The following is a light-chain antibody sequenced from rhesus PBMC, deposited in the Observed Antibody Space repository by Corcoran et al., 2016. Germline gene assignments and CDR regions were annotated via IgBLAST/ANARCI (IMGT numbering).Light chain of an antibody. V-gene: IGKV1-37*01. CDR3: QQYNSVPFT. Sequence: DIQMTQSPSSLSASVGDTVTITCRASQGISSYLAWYQQKPGKAPKALIDYASTLESGVPSRFSGSGSGTEFTLTINSLQPEYFATYYCQQYNSVPFTFGPRTKLDIK. CDR1: QGISSY. CDR2: YAS. J-gene: IGKJ3*01.